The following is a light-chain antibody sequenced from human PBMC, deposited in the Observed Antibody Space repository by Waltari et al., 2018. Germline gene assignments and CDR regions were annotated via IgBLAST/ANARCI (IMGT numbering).Light chain of an antibody. Sequence: EIVLTQSPGTLSLSPGARATLSCRASQSVSSSYLAWYQQKPGQAPRLLIYGASSRATGIPDRFSGSGSGTDFTLTISRLESEDFAVYYCQQYASSPRTFGQGTKVEIK. CDR2: GAS. CDR3: QQYASSPRT. J-gene: IGKJ1*01. CDR1: QSVSSSY. V-gene: IGKV3-20*01.